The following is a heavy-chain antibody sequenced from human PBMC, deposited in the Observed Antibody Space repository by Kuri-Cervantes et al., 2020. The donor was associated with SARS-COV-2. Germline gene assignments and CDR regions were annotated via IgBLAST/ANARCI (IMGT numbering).Heavy chain of an antibody. CDR2: IYHSGST. Sequence: SETLSLTCAVSGYSISSGYYWGWIRQPPGEGLEWIGSIYHSGSTYYNPSLKSRVTISVDTSKNQFSLKLSSVTAADTAVYYCARVARLVSYYFDYWGQGTLVTVSS. V-gene: IGHV4-38-2*01. D-gene: IGHD6-6*01. J-gene: IGHJ4*02. CDR3: ARVARLVSYYFDY. CDR1: GYSISSGYY.